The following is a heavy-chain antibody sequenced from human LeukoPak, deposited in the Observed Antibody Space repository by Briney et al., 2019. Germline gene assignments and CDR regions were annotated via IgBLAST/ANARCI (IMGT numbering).Heavy chain of an antibody. V-gene: IGHV3-30*03. J-gene: IGHJ4*02. CDR1: GFTFSEYT. CDR3: ARGRSDSGAYCYFGS. Sequence: GGSLRLSCAATGFTFSEYTMHWVRQARSKGLEWVAVISHDGREIYYADSVKGRFTISRDDSMSTMYLQMNSLRAEDTALYYCARGRSDSGAYCYFGSWGQGTPVTVSS. D-gene: IGHD3-22*01. CDR2: ISHDGREI.